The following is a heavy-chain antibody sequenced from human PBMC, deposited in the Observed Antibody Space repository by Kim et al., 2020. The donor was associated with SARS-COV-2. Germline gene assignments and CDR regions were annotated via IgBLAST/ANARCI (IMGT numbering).Heavy chain of an antibody. Sequence: GGSLRLSCAASGFTFSSYEMNWVRQAPGKGLEWVSYISSSGSTIYYADSVKGRFTISRDNAKNSLYLQMNSLRAEDTAVYYCARNPGGGETGYYNKVNYFDYWGQGTLVTVSS. CDR2: ISSSGSTI. J-gene: IGHJ4*02. CDR3: ARNPGGGETGYYNKVNYFDY. V-gene: IGHV3-48*03. D-gene: IGHD3-9*01. CDR1: GFTFSSYE.